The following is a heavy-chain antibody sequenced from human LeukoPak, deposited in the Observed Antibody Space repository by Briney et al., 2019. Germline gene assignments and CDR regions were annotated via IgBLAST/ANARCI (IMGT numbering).Heavy chain of an antibody. J-gene: IGHJ3*02. V-gene: IGHV1-18*01. CDR1: GYTFTTYG. CDR2: ISAYTDNK. CDR3: ARGDYGGPDAFDI. D-gene: IGHD4-23*01. Sequence: ASVKVSCKASGYTFTTYGINWVRQAPGQGLEWMGWISAYTDNKNYAQKVQDRVIMTTDTSTNTAYMELRSLRSDDTAVYYCARGDYGGPDAFDIWGQGTMVTVSS.